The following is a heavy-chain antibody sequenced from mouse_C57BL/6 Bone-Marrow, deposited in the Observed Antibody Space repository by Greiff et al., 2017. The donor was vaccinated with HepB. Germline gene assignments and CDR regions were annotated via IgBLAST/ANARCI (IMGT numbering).Heavy chain of an antibody. D-gene: IGHD1-1*01. CDR3: ARNFLYYYGSSFYAMDY. CDR1: GFSFTSYG. Sequence: QVQLKQSGPGLVQPSQSLSITCTVSGFSFTSYGVHWVRQSPGKGLEWLGVIWSGGSTDYNAAFISRLSISKDNSKSQVFFKMNSLQADDTAIYYCARNFLYYYGSSFYAMDYWGQGTSVTVSS. J-gene: IGHJ4*01. CDR2: IWSGGST. V-gene: IGHV2-2*01.